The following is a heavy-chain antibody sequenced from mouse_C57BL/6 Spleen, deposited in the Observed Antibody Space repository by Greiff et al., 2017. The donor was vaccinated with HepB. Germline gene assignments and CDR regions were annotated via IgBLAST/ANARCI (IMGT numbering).Heavy chain of an antibody. J-gene: IGHJ1*03. CDR2: IDPETGGT. D-gene: IGHD2-13*01. V-gene: IGHV1-15*01. CDR1: GYTFTDYE. CDR3: TRGTPVNWYFDV. Sequence: VQLQQSGAELVRPGASVTLSCKASGYTFTDYEMHWVKQTPVHGLEWIGAIDPETGGTAYNQKFKGKAILTADKSSSTAYMELRSLTSEDSAVYYCTRGTPVNWYFDVWGTGTTVTVSS.